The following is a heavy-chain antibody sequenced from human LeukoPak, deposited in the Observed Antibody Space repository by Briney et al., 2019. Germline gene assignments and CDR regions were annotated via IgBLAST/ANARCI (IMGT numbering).Heavy chain of an antibody. J-gene: IGHJ4*02. CDR1: GGSISTRNYY. CDR2: IYYSGSP. D-gene: IGHD1-14*01. CDR3: ARGGIDRRKDLPASY. Sequence: SETLSLTCTVSGGSISTRNYYWGWIRQPPGKGLEWIGGIYYSGSPYYNPSLKSRVTISVDTSKNQISMKLTSVTAADTAIYYCARGGIDRRKDLPASYWGQGTLVTVSS. V-gene: IGHV4-39*07.